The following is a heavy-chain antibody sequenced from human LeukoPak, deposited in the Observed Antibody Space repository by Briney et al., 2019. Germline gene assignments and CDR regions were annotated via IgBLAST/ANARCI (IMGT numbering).Heavy chain of an antibody. CDR1: GGSISSGGNY. J-gene: IGHJ3*02. Sequence: SETLSLTCTVSGGSISSGGNYWSWIRQPAGKGLEWIGHISTSERITSNPSLKSRVTISVDTSKNQFSLQLNSVTPEDTAVYYCARGDQAYDIWAQGTMVTVSS. CDR2: ISTSERI. V-gene: IGHV4-61*09. CDR3: ARGDQAYDI.